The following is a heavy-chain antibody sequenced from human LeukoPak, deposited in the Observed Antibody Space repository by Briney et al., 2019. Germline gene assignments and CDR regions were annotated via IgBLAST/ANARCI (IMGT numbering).Heavy chain of an antibody. CDR3: ARHFPSYGKADLDY. Sequence: GGPLGLSCAASGFTFSNYWMTWVRQAPGKGLEWVANIKEDGSEKYYVDSVKGRFIISRDNVKNSLYLQMNSLRVEDTAVYYCARHFPSYGKADLDYWGQGALVTVSS. D-gene: IGHD3-3*02. J-gene: IGHJ4*02. CDR1: GFTFSNYW. V-gene: IGHV3-7*01. CDR2: IKEDGSEK.